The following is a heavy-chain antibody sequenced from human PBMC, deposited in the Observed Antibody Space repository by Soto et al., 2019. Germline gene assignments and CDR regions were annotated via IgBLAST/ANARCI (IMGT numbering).Heavy chain of an antibody. D-gene: IGHD6-13*01. J-gene: IGHJ4*02. CDR2: ISGSGDST. CDR3: AKQAPYSNSWYEIDH. V-gene: IGHV3-23*01. Sequence: AGGSLRLSCAASGFTFSSYGINWVRQAPGKGLGWVSGISGSGDSTHYADSVKGRFTISRDNSKNTLYLQMNSLRAEDTAVYYCAKQAPYSNSWYEIDHWGQGTLVTVSS. CDR1: GFTFSSYG.